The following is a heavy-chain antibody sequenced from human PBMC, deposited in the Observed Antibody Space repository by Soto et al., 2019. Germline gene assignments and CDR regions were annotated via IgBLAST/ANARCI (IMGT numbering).Heavy chain of an antibody. V-gene: IGHV4-34*01. Sequence: PSETLSLTCAVYGGSFSGYYWSWIRQPPGKGLEWIGEINHSGSTNYNPSLKSRVTISVDTSKNQFSLKLSSVTAADTAVYYCARGFPVVVPAAIGYYFDYWGQATMVTVS. D-gene: IGHD2-2*01. CDR1: GGSFSGYY. CDR2: INHSGST. CDR3: ARGFPVVVPAAIGYYFDY. J-gene: IGHJ4*02.